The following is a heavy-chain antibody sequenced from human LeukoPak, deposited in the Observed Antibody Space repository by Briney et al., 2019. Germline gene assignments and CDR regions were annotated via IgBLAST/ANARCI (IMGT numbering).Heavy chain of an antibody. CDR2: IYYSGST. V-gene: IGHV4-39*01. J-gene: IGHJ4*02. D-gene: IGHD6-6*01. Sequence: SETLSLTCTVSGGSINTSSYFWGWIRQPPGKGLEWIGNIYYSGSTYYNPSLRSRVTISVDTSKNQFSLRLGSVTAADTAEYYCASDKRPFDYWGQGTLVTVSS. CDR3: ASDKRPFDY. CDR1: GGSINTSSYF.